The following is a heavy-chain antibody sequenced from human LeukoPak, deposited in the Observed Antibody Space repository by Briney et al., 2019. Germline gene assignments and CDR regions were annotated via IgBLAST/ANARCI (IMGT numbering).Heavy chain of an antibody. CDR2: MNPNSGNT. CDR1: GYTFTSYD. Sequence: EASVKVSCKASGYTFTSYDINWVRQATGQGLEWMGWMNPNSGNTGYAQKLQGRVTMTTDTSTSTAYMELRSLRSDDTAVYYCARAAIPDYYDSSFYYIGYWGQGTLVTVSS. V-gene: IGHV1-8*01. CDR3: ARAAIPDYYDSSFYYIGY. D-gene: IGHD3-22*01. J-gene: IGHJ4*02.